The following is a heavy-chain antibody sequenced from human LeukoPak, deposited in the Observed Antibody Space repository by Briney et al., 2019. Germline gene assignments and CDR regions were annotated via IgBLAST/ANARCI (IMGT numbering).Heavy chain of an antibody. CDR3: ARGIGSTVVTRGFMFDY. CDR1: GFTFSSYG. J-gene: IGHJ4*02. V-gene: IGHV3-33*01. D-gene: IGHD3-16*01. Sequence: GGSLRLSCAGSGFTFSSYGMHWVRQAPGKGLEWVAVIWYDGSNKYYADSVKGRFTISRDNSKNTLYLQMNSLRAEDTAVYYCARGIGSTVVTRGFMFDYWGQGTLVTVSS. CDR2: IWYDGSNK.